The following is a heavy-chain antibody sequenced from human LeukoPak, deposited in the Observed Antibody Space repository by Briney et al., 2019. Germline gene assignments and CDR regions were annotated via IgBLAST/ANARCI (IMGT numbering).Heavy chain of an antibody. CDR3: AKDHYWSIDY. D-gene: IGHD3-3*01. V-gene: IGHV3-74*01. Sequence: GGSLRLSCAASGFTFSSYSMNWVRHAPGQGLVWVSRIKGDGISTNYADSVKGRFTISRDIARNTLYLQMNSLRAEDTGVYYCAKDHYWSIDYWGRGTLVTVSS. CDR1: GFTFSSYS. J-gene: IGHJ4*02. CDR2: IKGDGIST.